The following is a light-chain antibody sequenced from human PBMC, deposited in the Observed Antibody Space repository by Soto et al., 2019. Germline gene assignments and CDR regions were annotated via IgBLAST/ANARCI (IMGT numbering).Light chain of an antibody. V-gene: IGKV3-20*01. CDR3: QQYGSSGT. CDR2: GAS. J-gene: IGKJ1*01. CDR1: QSVSNNY. Sequence: IVLTQSPGTLSLSQRERATLSCRASQSVSNNYLAWYQQKPGQAPRLLIYGASNRATGIPDRFSGSGSGTDFTLTISRLEPEDFAVYYCQQYGSSGTFGQGTKVDI.